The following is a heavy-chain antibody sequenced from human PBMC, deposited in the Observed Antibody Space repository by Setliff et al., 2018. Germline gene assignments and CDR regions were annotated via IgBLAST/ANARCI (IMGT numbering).Heavy chain of an antibody. J-gene: IGHJ4*02. CDR2: VYYSGIA. CDR1: GGSISTYY. Sequence: SETLSLTCTVSGGSISTYYWSWIRQPPGKGLEWIGYVYYSGIANYSPSLKSRLTISVDTSKNQFSLKLGSVTAADTAVYYCARGGTFRYFDYWGQGTPVTVSS. CDR3: ARGGTFRYFDY. V-gene: IGHV4-59*01. D-gene: IGHD5-12*01.